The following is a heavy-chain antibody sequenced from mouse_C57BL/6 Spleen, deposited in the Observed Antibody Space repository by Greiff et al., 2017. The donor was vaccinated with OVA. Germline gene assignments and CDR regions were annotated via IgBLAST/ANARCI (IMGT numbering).Heavy chain of an antibody. CDR3: AREAGSRGYFDV. CDR1: GYTFTDYY. V-gene: IGHV1-19*01. D-gene: IGHD1-1*01. J-gene: IGHJ1*03. Sequence: EVKLMESGPVLVKPGASVKMSCKASGYTFTDYYMNWVKRSHGKSLEWIGVINPYNGGTSYNQKFKGKATLTVDKSSSTAYMELNSLTSEDSAVYYCAREAGSRGYFDVWGTGTTVTVSS. CDR2: INPYNGGT.